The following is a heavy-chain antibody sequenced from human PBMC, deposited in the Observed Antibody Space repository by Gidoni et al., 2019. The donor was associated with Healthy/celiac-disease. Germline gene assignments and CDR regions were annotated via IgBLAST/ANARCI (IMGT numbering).Heavy chain of an antibody. Sequence: QVQLVQSGAEVKKPGASVQVSCKGSGYTFTRYYINWVRQATGLALEWMGWLNPNSGNTGYAQKFQGRVTMTRNTSISTAYMELSSLRSEDTAVYYCARGVRGEWLRPRGVDFDYWGQGTLVTVSS. J-gene: IGHJ4*02. CDR3: ARGVRGEWLRPRGVDFDY. CDR2: LNPNSGNT. D-gene: IGHD5-12*01. V-gene: IGHV1-8*01. CDR1: GYTFTRYY.